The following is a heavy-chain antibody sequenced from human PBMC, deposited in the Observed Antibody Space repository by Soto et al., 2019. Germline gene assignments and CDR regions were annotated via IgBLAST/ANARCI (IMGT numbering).Heavy chain of an antibody. CDR1: GFTFSSYS. Sequence: EVQLVESGGGLVKPGGSLRLSCAASGFTFSSYSMNWVSQAPGKGLEWVSSISSSSSYIYYADSVKGRFTISRDNAKNALYLQMNSLRAEDTAVYYCARDRIDYGGNFVYDYWGQGTLVTVSS. CDR3: ARDRIDYGGNFVYDY. CDR2: ISSSSSYI. V-gene: IGHV3-21*01. J-gene: IGHJ4*02. D-gene: IGHD4-17*01.